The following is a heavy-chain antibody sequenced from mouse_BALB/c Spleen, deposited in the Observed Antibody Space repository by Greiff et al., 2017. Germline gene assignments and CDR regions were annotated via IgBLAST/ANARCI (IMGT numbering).Heavy chain of an antibody. CDR2: IWAGGST. Sequence: VKLVESGPGLVAPSQSLSITCTVSGFSLTSYGVHWVRQPPGKGLEWLGVIWAGGSTNYNSALMSRLSISKDNSKSQVFLKMNSLQTDDTAMYYCARDPGSSYWYFDVWGAGTTVTVSS. V-gene: IGHV2-9*02. D-gene: IGHD1-1*01. CDR1: GFSLTSYG. CDR3: ARDPGSSYWYFDV. J-gene: IGHJ1*01.